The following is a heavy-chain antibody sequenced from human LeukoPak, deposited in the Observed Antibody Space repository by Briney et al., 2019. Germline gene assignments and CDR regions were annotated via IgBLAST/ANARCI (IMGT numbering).Heavy chain of an antibody. CDR1: GFTFSSYE. J-gene: IGHJ4*02. V-gene: IGHV3-48*03. CDR3: AKGGGTGYSSSWYSN. D-gene: IGHD6-13*01. Sequence: GGSLRLSCAASGFTFSSYEMNWIRQAPGKGLEWISYISNSGSTKYYADSVKGRFTISRDNAKNSVFLQMNSLRPEDTALYYCAKGGGTGYSSSWYSNWGQGTLVTVSS. CDR2: ISNSGSTK.